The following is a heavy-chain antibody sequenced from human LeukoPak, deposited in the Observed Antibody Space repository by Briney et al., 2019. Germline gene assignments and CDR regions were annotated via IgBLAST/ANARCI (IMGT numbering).Heavy chain of an antibody. CDR3: ARASYWFESSGHPQHYYFDY. D-gene: IGHD6-19*01. CDR1: GFKFSDYS. CDR2: ISAFSTYV. Sequence: GGSLRLSCATSGFKFSDYSMNWVRQVPGKGLEWVASISAFSTYVYYPDSVKGRFTVSRDNARNSVYLQLDSLRDEDTALYFCARASYWFESSGHPQHYYFDYWGQGTMVVLSS. J-gene: IGHJ4*02. V-gene: IGHV3-21*01.